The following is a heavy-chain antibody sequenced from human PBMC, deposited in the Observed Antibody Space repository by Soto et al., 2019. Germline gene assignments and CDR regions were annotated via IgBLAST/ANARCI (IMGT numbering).Heavy chain of an antibody. CDR3: ARDGPDDWFEASGCDY. D-gene: IGHD3-22*01. V-gene: IGHV3-74*01. CDR2: INSAGSSI. J-gene: IGHJ4*02. Sequence: EVQLVESGGDLVQPGGSLRLSCVASGFTFSSSWMHWVRQAPGKELVWVSRINSAGSSISYADSVKGRFTISRDNAKNTLYLKMNSRGVEDRGVYYCARDGPDDWFEASGCDYGGQGTSVTVSP. CDR1: GFTFSSSW.